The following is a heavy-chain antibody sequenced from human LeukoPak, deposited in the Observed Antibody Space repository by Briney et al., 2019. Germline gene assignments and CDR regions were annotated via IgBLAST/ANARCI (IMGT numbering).Heavy chain of an antibody. CDR2: ISSSSSTI. CDR1: GFTFNIYN. V-gene: IGHV3-48*01. Sequence: GGSLRPSCAASGFTFNIYNMNWVRQAPGKGLEWVSYISSSSSTIYYADSVKGRFTISRDNAKNSLYLQMNSLRAEDTAVYYCARLRVYYFDYWGQGTLVTVSS. CDR3: ARLRVYYFDY. J-gene: IGHJ4*02.